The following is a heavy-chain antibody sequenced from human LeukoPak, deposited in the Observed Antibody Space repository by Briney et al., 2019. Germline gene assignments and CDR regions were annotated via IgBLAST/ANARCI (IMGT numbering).Heavy chain of an antibody. CDR1: GFTFNSYA. CDR2: ISGSGGST. J-gene: IGHJ6*03. V-gene: IGHV3-23*01. D-gene: IGHD3-10*01. Sequence: PGGSLRLSCAASGFTFNSYAMSWVRQAPGKGLEWVSAISGSGGSTYYADSVKGRFTISRDNSKNTLYLQMNSLRAEDTAVYYCAKDGLWFGGGYYYMDVWGKGTTVTVSS. CDR3: AKDGLWFGGGYYYMDV.